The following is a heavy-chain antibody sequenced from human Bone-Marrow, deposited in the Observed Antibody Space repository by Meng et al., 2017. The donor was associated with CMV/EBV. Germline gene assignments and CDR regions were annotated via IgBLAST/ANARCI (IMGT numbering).Heavy chain of an antibody. V-gene: IGHV3-53*01. J-gene: IGHJ4*02. Sequence: GESLKISCAASAFTVSSTDMGWVRQAPGKGLEWISSIYGGGSTYYADSVKGRFTISRDNSKNTLYLQMNSLRAEDTAAYYCARGATGAWDFYFDYGGQGTLVTFS. D-gene: IGHD6-13*01. CDR1: AFTVSSTD. CDR3: ARGATGAWDFYFDY. CDR2: IYGGGST.